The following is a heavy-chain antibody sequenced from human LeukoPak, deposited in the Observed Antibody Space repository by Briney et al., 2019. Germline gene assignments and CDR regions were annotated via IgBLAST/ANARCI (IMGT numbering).Heavy chain of an antibody. CDR2: ISGSGGST. J-gene: IGHJ4*02. V-gene: IGHV3-23*01. Sequence: PGGSLRLSCAASGFTFSSYAMSWVRQAPGKGLEWVSAISGSGGSTYYADSVKGRFTISRDNSKNTLYLQMNSLRAEDTAVYYSAKARGYNWNYGVFDYWGQGTLVTVSS. CDR1: GFTFSSYA. D-gene: IGHD1-7*01. CDR3: AKARGYNWNYGVFDY.